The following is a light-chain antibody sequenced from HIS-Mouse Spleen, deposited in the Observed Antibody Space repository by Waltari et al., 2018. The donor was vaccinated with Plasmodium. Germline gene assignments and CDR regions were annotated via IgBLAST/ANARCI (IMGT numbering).Light chain of an antibody. CDR3: NARDSSGNHWV. Sequence: SSELTQDPAVSVALGQTVRITCQGDSLRSYYASWYQQKPGQAPVLVIYGKNNRPSGIHDRFIGASAGNKSSLTITWAQAEDEADYYCNARDSSGNHWVFGGGTKLTVL. J-gene: IGLJ3*02. CDR2: GKN. V-gene: IGLV3-19*01. CDR1: SLRSYY.